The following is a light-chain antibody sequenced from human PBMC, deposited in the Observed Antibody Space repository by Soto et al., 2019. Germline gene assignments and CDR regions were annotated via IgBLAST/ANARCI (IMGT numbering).Light chain of an antibody. Sequence: QSVLTQPPSTSGTPGQRVTISCSGSSSNIGGDTVNWYQQVPGTAPKLLIYSNDQRPSGVPARFSCSTSGTSAFLAISGLQSEDEAEYYCSACDDSLNGVVFGGGTKLTVL. J-gene: IGLJ2*01. V-gene: IGLV1-44*01. CDR3: SACDDSLNGVV. CDR2: SND. CDR1: SSNIGGDT.